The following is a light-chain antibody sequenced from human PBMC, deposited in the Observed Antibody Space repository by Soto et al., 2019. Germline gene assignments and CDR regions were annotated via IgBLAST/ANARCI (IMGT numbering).Light chain of an antibody. Sequence: QSALTQPPSASGSPGQSVTISCTGTSSDVGGYNYVSWYQQDPGKAPKLIIYEVSRRPSGVPDRFSGSKSGNTASLTVSGLQAEDEADYYCSSYAGSNVVFGGGTKLTVL. V-gene: IGLV2-8*01. J-gene: IGLJ2*01. CDR1: SSDVGGYNY. CDR2: EVS. CDR3: SSYAGSNVV.